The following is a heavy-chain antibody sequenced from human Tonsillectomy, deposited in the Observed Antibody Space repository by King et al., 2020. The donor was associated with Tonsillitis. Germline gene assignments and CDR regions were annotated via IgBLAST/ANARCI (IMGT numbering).Heavy chain of an antibody. D-gene: IGHD3-3*01. Sequence: EVQLVESGGGLVQPGGSLRLCCAASGFTFSSSWVHWVRQAPGKGLVWVSRINSDGSSTAYADSVQGRFIIFRDNAKNTLYLQMNSLRAEDTAVYYCARGSGSGYFPDYFDYWGQGTLVTVSS. J-gene: IGHJ4*02. CDR1: GFTFSSSW. V-gene: IGHV3-74*01. CDR2: INSDGSST. CDR3: ARGSGSGYFPDYFDY.